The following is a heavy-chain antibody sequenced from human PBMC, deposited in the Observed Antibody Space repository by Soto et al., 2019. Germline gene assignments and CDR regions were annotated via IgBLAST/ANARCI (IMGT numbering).Heavy chain of an antibody. J-gene: IGHJ3*02. CDR3: AKGNSWSPALVLDI. V-gene: IGHV3-23*01. D-gene: IGHD1-7*01. Sequence: PGRSLRLSCAASGFPFSSYAMNCIRQAPGKGLEWVSAISGSGGSTYYADPVKGRFTISRDSSKNTLYLQMNSLRAEDTAVYYCAKGNSWSPALVLDIWGQGTMVTVSS. CDR1: GFPFSSYA. CDR2: ISGSGGST.